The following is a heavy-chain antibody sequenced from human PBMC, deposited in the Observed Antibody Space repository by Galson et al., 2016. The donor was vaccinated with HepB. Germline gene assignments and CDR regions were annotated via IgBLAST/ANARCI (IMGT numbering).Heavy chain of an antibody. Sequence: SLRLSCAASGFTFSNYGMHWVRQAPGKGLEWVAVIWYDGSNKYFSDSVRGRFSISRDNSKNTLYLQMNSLRAEDTAVYYCAKERLTVAGFDYWGQGILVTVSS. CDR1: GFTFSNYG. CDR2: IWYDGSNK. CDR3: AKERLTVAGFDY. J-gene: IGHJ4*02. V-gene: IGHV3-33*06. D-gene: IGHD6-19*01.